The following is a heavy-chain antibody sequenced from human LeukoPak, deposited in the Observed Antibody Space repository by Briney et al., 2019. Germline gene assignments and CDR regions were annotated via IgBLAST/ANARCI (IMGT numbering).Heavy chain of an antibody. CDR1: GFNLNSYA. CDR3: AKEYTPSSPLGELDS. CDR2: IRHDETNS. J-gene: IGHJ4*02. V-gene: IGHV3-30*02. Sequence: GGSLRLSCAVSGFNLNSYAMHWVRQAPRKGLGWVAVIRHDETNSFYAGSVQGRFTISRDTSKKLLYLQMNSLRVEDTAVYYCAKEYTPSSPLGELDSWGQGTLVTVSS. D-gene: IGHD6-6*01.